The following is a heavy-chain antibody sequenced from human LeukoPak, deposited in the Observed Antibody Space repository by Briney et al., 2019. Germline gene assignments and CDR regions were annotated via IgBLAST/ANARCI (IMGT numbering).Heavy chain of an antibody. CDR1: GFTFSSYW. J-gene: IGHJ4*02. V-gene: IGHV3-74*01. Sequence: GGSLRLSCAASGFTFSSYWMHWVRQAPGKGLVWVSRIQTDGSSTNYADSVKGRFTISRDNAKNSLYLQMNSLRAEDTAVYYCARVRTPNPRYYYDSSGPSGPFGYWGQGTLVTVSS. CDR2: IQTDGSST. D-gene: IGHD3-22*01. CDR3: ARVRTPNPRYYYDSSGPSGPFGY.